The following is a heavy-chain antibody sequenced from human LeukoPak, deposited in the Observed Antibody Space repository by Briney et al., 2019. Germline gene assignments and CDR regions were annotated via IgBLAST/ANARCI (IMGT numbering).Heavy chain of an antibody. V-gene: IGHV4-61*02. D-gene: IGHD6-13*01. CDR1: GGSISSGSYY. CDR2: IYTSGST. J-gene: IGHJ5*02. Sequence: SQTLSLTCTVSGGSISSGSYYWSWIRQPAGKGLEWIGRIYTSGSTNYNPSLKSRVTISVDTSKNQFSLKLSSVTAADTAVYYCARRGTIAAAGTGWFDPWGQGTLVTVSS. CDR3: ARRGTIAAAGTGWFDP.